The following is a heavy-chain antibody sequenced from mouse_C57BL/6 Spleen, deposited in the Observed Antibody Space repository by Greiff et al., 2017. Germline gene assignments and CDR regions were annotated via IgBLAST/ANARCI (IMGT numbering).Heavy chain of an antibody. V-gene: IGHV1-47*01. CDR3: AREGDYYGSLDY. CDR2: FHPYNDDT. J-gene: IGHJ2*01. CDR1: GYTFTTYP. D-gene: IGHD1-1*01. Sequence: VQLKESGAELVKPGASVKMSCKASGYTFTTYPIEWMKQNHGKSLEWIGNFHPYNDDTKYNEKFKGKATLTVEKSSSTVYLELSRLTSDDSAVYYCAREGDYYGSLDYWGQGTTLTVSS.